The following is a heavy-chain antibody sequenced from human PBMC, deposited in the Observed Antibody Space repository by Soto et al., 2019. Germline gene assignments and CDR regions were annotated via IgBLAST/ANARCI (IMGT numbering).Heavy chain of an antibody. V-gene: IGHV1-69*01. CDR2: IVPFFGRA. CDR1: RGSFSTHG. J-gene: IGHJ6*02. CDR3: ARLMVRGVISGYWGMDV. D-gene: IGHD3-10*01. Sequence: QVQLVQSGAEVKNPGSSVKVSCKASRGSFSTHGSTWVRQAPGQGLEWMGDIVPFFGRANYAQKFQGRVTITADEDTSIADMELTSLTSEDTAVYYCARLMVRGVISGYWGMDVWGQGTPVIVSS.